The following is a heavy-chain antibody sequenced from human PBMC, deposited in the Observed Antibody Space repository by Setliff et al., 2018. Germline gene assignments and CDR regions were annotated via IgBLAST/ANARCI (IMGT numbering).Heavy chain of an antibody. CDR1: GGTFSSYA. Sequence: GASVKVSCKASGGTFSSYAISWVRQAPGQGLEWMGRIIPIFGTANYAQKSQGRVTITADKSTSTAYMELSSLRSEDTAVYYCASDTLTCGWDWFDYWGQGTLVTSPQ. CDR2: IIPIFGTA. D-gene: IGHD6-19*01. J-gene: IGHJ4*02. V-gene: IGHV1-69*06. CDR3: ASDTLTCGWDWFDY.